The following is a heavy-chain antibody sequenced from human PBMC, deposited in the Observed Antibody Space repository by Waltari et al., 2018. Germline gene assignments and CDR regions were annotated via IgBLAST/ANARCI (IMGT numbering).Heavy chain of an antibody. CDR3: ARSGGSNWFDP. J-gene: IGHJ5*02. Sequence: QVQLLQSGAEVKKPGASVKVSCKASGYSFTSYYIHWVRQAPGQGLEWMGIISPSDGTTMYAQKFQGRVTVTRDTSTSTVYMELTSLRSDDTAVFYCARSGGSNWFDPWGQGTLVTVSS. V-gene: IGHV1-46*01. D-gene: IGHD1-26*01. CDR1: GYSFTSYY. CDR2: ISPSDGTT.